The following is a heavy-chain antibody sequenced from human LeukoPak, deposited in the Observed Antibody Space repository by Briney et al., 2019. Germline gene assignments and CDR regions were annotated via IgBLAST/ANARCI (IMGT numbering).Heavy chain of an antibody. D-gene: IGHD6-19*01. CDR1: GFTFSSYG. J-gene: IGHJ4*02. CDR3: AKDLDSSGWYGRLDY. V-gene: IGHV3-30*02. CDR2: IRYDGTNK. Sequence: GXLRLSCXASGFTFSSYGMHWVRQAPGXGLEWVTFIRYDGTNKDHADSVKGRFTSSRDNSKNTVYLQMNSLRVEDTAVYYCAKDLDSSGWYGRLDYWGQGTLVTVSS.